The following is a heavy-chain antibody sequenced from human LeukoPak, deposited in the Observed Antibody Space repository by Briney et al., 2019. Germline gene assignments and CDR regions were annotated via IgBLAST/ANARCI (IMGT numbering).Heavy chain of an antibody. Sequence: ASVKVSCKVSGYTLTELSMHWVRQAPGKGLEWMGGFDPEDGETIYAQKFQGRVTMTEDTSTDTAYMELSSLRSEDTAVYYCATGYIAAAAGGYFDYWGQGTLVTVSS. J-gene: IGHJ4*02. CDR2: FDPEDGET. CDR3: ATGYIAAAAGGYFDY. CDR1: GYTLTELS. V-gene: IGHV1-24*01. D-gene: IGHD6-13*01.